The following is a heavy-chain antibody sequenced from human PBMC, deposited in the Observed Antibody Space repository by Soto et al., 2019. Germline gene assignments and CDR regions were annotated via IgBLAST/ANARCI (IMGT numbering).Heavy chain of an antibody. Sequence: PGGSLRLSCAASGLTSSSYSMNWVRQAHGKGLEWVSYISSSSSTIYYADSVKGRSTISRDHAKNSLYLQMNSLRDEDTAVYYCARAFAQWLVRPRGYWGQGTLVTVS. J-gene: IGHJ4*02. CDR1: GLTSSSYS. CDR3: ARAFAQWLVRPRGY. V-gene: IGHV3-48*02. D-gene: IGHD6-19*01. CDR2: ISSSSSTI.